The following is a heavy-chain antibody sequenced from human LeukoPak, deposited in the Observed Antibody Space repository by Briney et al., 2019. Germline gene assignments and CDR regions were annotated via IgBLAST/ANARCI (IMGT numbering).Heavy chain of an antibody. CDR1: GGTFISYA. CDR3: ARAGRYFDWPFDY. V-gene: IGHV1-69*13. D-gene: IGHD3-9*01. J-gene: IGHJ4*02. CDR2: IIPIFGTA. Sequence: ASVKVSCKASGGTFISYAISWVRQAPGQGLEWMGGIIPIFGTANYAQKFQGRVTITADESTSTAYMELSSLRSEDTAVYYCARAGRYFDWPFDYWGQGTLVTVSS.